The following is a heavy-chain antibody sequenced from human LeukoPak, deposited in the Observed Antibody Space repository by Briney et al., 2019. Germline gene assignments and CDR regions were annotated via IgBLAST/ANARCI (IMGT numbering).Heavy chain of an antibody. J-gene: IGHJ4*02. CDR1: GYSISSGYY. D-gene: IGHD4-11*01. CDR3: VRDPSTTVGDY. V-gene: IGHV4-38-2*02. CDR2: IYHSGST. Sequence: PSGTLSLTCTVSGYSISSGYYWGWIRQPPGKGLEWIGSIYHSGSTYYNPSLKSRVTISVDTSKNQFSLKLSSVTAADTAVYYCVRDPSTTVGDYWGQGTLVTVSS.